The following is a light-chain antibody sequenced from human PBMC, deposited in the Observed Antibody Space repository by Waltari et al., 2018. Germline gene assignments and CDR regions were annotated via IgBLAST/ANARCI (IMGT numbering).Light chain of an antibody. CDR2: SNH. CDR3: STWDDSLNNLV. J-gene: IGLJ2*01. Sequence: QSVLTQPPSVSGTPGQRVTISCSGSSSNIGSRTMNWYRQLPGTAPKLLIFSNHLRPTEVPDRLSASKSGTSASLIISGLQSEDEGTYYCSTWDDSLNNLVFGGGTKLTVL. CDR1: SSNIGSRT. V-gene: IGLV1-44*01.